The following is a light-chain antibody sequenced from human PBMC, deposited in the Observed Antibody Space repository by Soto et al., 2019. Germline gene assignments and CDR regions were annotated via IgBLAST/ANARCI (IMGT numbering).Light chain of an antibody. CDR3: QQSFSTPHT. CDR1: QDIGTY. Sequence: DIQMTQSPSSLSASVGDRVIITCQASQDIGTYLAWYQQKSGKAPKLLIYDASYLETGVPSRFSARGSGTEFTFTISSLQPDDFATYYCQQSFSTPHTFGQGTKLELK. J-gene: IGKJ2*01. CDR2: DAS. V-gene: IGKV1-33*01.